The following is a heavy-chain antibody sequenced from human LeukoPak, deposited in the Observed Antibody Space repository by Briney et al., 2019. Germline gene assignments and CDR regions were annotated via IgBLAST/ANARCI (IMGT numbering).Heavy chain of an antibody. V-gene: IGHV1-69*13. CDR3: ARVSNCGGDCYASYYYYGMDV. CDR1: GGTFSSYA. Sequence: SVRVSCKASGGTFSSYAISWVRQAPGQGLEWMGGIIPIFGTANYAQKFQGRVTITADESTSTAYMELSSLRSEDTAVYYCARVSNCGGDCYASYYYYGMDVWGQGTTVTVSS. D-gene: IGHD2-21*02. J-gene: IGHJ6*02. CDR2: IIPIFGTA.